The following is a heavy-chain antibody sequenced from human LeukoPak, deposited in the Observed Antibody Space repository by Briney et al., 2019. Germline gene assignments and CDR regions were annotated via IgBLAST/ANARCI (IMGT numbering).Heavy chain of an antibody. CDR2: IIPIFGTA. J-gene: IGHJ3*02. CDR3: ARLINGGRAFDI. V-gene: IGHV1-69*13. D-gene: IGHD3-16*01. Sequence: SVKVSCKASGGTFSSYAISWVRQAPGQGLEWMGGIIPIFGTANYAQKFQGRVTITADESTSTAYMELSSLRSEDTAVYYCARLINGGRAFDIWGQGTMVTVSS. CDR1: GGTFSSYA.